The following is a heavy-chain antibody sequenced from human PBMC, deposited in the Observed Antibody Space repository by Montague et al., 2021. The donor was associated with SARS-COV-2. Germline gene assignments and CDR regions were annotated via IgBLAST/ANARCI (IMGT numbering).Heavy chain of an antibody. J-gene: IGHJ5*02. V-gene: IGHV4-34*01. D-gene: IGHD3-10*01. CDR2: SNHRGST. CDR3: ARGRKRITVVRGVIIDWFDP. Sequence: SETLSLTCAVYGGSFSNYYWSWIRQPPGKGLEWIGDSNHRGSTNYNPSLKSRVTISVDTSKNQFSLKLNSVTAADTAVYYCARGRKRITVVRGVIIDWFDPWGQGTLVTVSS. CDR1: GGSFSNYY.